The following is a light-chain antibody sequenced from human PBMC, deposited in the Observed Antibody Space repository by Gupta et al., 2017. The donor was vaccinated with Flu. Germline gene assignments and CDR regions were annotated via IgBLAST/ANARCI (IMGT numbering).Light chain of an antibody. CDR3: QLWDDGSDNTWV. Sequence: SFVLTQPPSVSVAPGQTARITCGGTNIGSKSVHWYQQKPGQAPVVVVYDDSDRPAGSPERCSCSKSGNTATLSITRVDAGEEANYYCQLWDDGSDNTWVFGGGTKLTVL. CDR1: NIGSKS. J-gene: IGLJ3*02. CDR2: DDS. V-gene: IGLV3-21*02.